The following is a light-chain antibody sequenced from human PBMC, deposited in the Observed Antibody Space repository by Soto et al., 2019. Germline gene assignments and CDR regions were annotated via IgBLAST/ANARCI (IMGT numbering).Light chain of an antibody. CDR1: SSDVGGYNY. CDR3: SSYTSSMTTFV. V-gene: IGLV2-14*01. CDR2: EVS. Sequence: QSVLTQPASVSGSPGQSITISCTGASSDVGGYNYVSWYQQHPGKAPKLMIYEVSNRPSGVSNRFSGSKSGNTASLTISGLQAEDEADYYCSSYTSSMTTFVFGTGTKVTV. J-gene: IGLJ1*01.